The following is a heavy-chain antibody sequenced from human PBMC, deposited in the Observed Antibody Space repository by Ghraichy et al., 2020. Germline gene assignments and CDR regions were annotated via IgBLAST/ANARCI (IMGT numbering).Heavy chain of an antibody. J-gene: IGHJ2*01. CDR3: VKIGVIGLWYFDL. CDR1: GFSFSTTG. Sequence: LSLTCAASGFSFSTTGMSWVRQAPGRGPEWVSSISSSGGETYYGDSVKGRFTVSRDNSKNTLYLQLNSLTVEDTAVFYCVKIGVIGLWYFDLWGRGTLVRVSS. D-gene: IGHD2-21*01. V-gene: IGHV3-23*01. CDR2: ISSSGGET.